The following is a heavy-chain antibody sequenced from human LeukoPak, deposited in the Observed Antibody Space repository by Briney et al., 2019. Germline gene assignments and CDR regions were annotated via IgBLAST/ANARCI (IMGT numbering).Heavy chain of an antibody. D-gene: IGHD6-19*01. CDR3: ARVPDSTGWYLDY. J-gene: IGHJ4*02. Sequence: PGGSLRLSCAASGFTVSSNYMTWVRQAPGKGLEWVSVIHSGGTTNYADSVKGRFTISRDNSKNTLYLQMNNLRAEDTAVYYRARVPDSTGWYLDYWGQGTLVTVSS. V-gene: IGHV3-53*01. CDR1: GFTVSSNY. CDR2: IHSGGTT.